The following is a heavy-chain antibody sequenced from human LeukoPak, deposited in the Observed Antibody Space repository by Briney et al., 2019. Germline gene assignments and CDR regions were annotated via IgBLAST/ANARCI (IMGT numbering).Heavy chain of an antibody. V-gene: IGHV1-69*01. CDR2: IIPIFGTA. D-gene: IGHD1-26*01. CDR3: ARKEPVGALGHYYYYYMDV. Sequence: GSSVKVSCKASGGTFSSYAISWVRQAPGQGLEWMGGIIPIFGTANYAQKFQGRVTITADESTSTAYMELSSLRSEDTAVYYCARKEPVGALGHYYYYYMDVWGKGTTDTVSS. J-gene: IGHJ6*03. CDR1: GGTFSSYA.